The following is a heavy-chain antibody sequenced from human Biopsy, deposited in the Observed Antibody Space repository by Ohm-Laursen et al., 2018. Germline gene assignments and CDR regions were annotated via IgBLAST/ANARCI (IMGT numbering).Heavy chain of an antibody. D-gene: IGHD1-26*01. J-gene: IGHJ2*01. V-gene: IGHV4-59*08. CDR3: AKHGPSYSGSYWRYFDL. Sequence: SETLSPTCTVSGGSISSYYWSWIRQPPGKGLEWIGYIYYTGSTNYNPSLKSRVTISVDTSMTHLSLRLTFVTAADTAVYYCAKHGPSYSGSYWRYFDLWGRGTLVTVSS. CDR1: GGSISSYY. CDR2: IYYTGST.